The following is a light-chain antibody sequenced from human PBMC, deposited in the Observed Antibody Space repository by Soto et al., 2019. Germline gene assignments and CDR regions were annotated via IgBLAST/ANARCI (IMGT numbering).Light chain of an antibody. Sequence: EIVLTQSPGTLSLSPGERATLSCRASQTISNTFLAWYQQRPGQAPRLLIYGASGRAAGIPDRFSGSGSGTDFTLSISRLEPEDFAVYYCQQYVTSSPRTFGQGTKVEIK. CDR2: GAS. CDR3: QQYVTSSPRT. V-gene: IGKV3-20*01. J-gene: IGKJ1*01. CDR1: QTISNTF.